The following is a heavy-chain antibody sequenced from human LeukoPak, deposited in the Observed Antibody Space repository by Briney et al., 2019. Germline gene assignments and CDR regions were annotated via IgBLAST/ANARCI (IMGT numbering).Heavy chain of an antibody. Sequence: ASVKVSCKASGYTFTSYGISWVRRAPGQGLEWMGWISAYNGNTNYAQKLQGRVTMTTDTSTSTAYMELRSLRSDDTAVYYCARDPKIYYYDSSGPQTAYLDYWGQGTLVTVSS. CDR1: GYTFTSYG. CDR3: ARDPKIYYYDSSGPQTAYLDY. V-gene: IGHV1-18*01. D-gene: IGHD3-22*01. CDR2: ISAYNGNT. J-gene: IGHJ4*02.